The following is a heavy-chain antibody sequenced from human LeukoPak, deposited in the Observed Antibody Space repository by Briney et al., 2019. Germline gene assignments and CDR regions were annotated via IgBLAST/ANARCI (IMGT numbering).Heavy chain of an antibody. Sequence: SETLSLTCAVYGGSFSGYYWSWIRQPPGKGLEWIGEINHSGSTNYNPSLKSRVTISVDTSKNQFSLKLSSVTAADTAVYYCAAITKVRGVPYVWFDPWGQGTLVTVSS. V-gene: IGHV4-34*01. CDR2: INHSGST. CDR3: AAITKVRGVPYVWFDP. CDR1: GGSFSGYY. J-gene: IGHJ5*02. D-gene: IGHD3-10*01.